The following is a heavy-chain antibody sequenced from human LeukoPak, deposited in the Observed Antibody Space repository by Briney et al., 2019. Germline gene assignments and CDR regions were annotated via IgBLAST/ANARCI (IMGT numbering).Heavy chain of an antibody. D-gene: IGHD6-13*01. CDR1: GFTFSSYA. J-gene: IGHJ4*02. CDR3: AKGTIMYSSTGPAF. Sequence: PGGSLRLSCAASGFTFSSYAMSWVRQAPGKGLEWVSAISGSGGSTYYADSVKGRFTISRDNSKNTLYLQMNSLRAEDTAVYYCAKGTIMYSSTGPAFWGQGTLVTVSS. CDR2: ISGSGGST. V-gene: IGHV3-23*01.